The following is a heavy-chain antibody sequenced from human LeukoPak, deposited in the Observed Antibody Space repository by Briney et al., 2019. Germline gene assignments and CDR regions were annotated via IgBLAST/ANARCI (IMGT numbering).Heavy chain of an antibody. CDR2: IYPGDSDT. CDR1: GYSFTSSW. CDR3: AIYSDTYYFDH. D-gene: IGHD1-26*01. V-gene: IGHV5-51*01. Sequence: GESLRISCKGSGYSFTSSWIGWVRQMPGKGLEWMGIIYPGDSDTRYSPSFQGQVTISADKSISTAYLQWSSLKASDTAMYYCAIYSDTYYFDHWGQGTLVTVSS. J-gene: IGHJ4*02.